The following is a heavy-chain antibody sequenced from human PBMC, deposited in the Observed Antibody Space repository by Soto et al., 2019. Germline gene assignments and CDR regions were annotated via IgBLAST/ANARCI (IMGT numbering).Heavy chain of an antibody. D-gene: IGHD1-20*01. CDR3: ARGRYGDS. V-gene: IGHV1-18*01. J-gene: IGHJ4*02. Sequence: QVHLVQSGAEVKKPGASVKVSCKGSGYAFTTYGITWVRQAPGQGLEWMGWISAHNGNTNYAQKLQGRVTVTRDTSTSTAYMELRSLRSDDTAVYDCARGRYGDSWGQGALVTVSS. CDR1: GYAFTTYG. CDR2: ISAHNGNT.